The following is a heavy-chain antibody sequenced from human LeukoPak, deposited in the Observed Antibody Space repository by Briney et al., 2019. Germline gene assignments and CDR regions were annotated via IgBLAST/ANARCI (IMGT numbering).Heavy chain of an antibody. CDR1: GFTFSDYY. J-gene: IGHJ2*01. V-gene: IGHV3-11*01. Sequence: GGSLRLSCAASGFTFSDYYMSWIRQAPGKGLEWVSYISCSGSTIYYADSVKGRFTISRDNAKNSLYLQMNSLRAEDTAVYYCARDRDVAVARTIWYFDLWGRGTLVTVSS. CDR2: ISCSGSTI. CDR3: ARDRDVAVARTIWYFDL. D-gene: IGHD6-19*01.